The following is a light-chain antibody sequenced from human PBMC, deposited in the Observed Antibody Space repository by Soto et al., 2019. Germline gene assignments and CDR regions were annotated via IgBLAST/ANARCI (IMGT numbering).Light chain of an antibody. CDR1: SSDIGAYNY. J-gene: IGLJ2*01. CDR3: NSFAGGAHVV. V-gene: IGLV2-8*01. Sequence: QSALAQPPSASASPGQSVTISCTGTSSDIGAYNYVSWYQQYPGKAPKLIIYDVNQRPSGVPDRFSGSKSGNTASLTVSGLQAEDEAVYYCNSFAGGAHVVFGGGTKLTVL. CDR2: DVN.